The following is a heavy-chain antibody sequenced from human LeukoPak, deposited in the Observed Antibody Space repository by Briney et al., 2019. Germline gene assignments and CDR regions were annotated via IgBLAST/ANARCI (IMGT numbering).Heavy chain of an antibody. J-gene: IGHJ5*02. CDR3: AKDHIVVVVAATYNWFDP. V-gene: IGHV3-23*01. Sequence: GGSLRLSCAASGFTFSSYAMSWVRQAPGKGLEWVSAISGSGGSTYCADSVKGRFTISRDNSKNTLYLQMNSLRAEDTAVYYCAKDHIVVVVAATYNWFDPWGQGTLVTVSS. D-gene: IGHD2-15*01. CDR2: ISGSGGST. CDR1: GFTFSSYA.